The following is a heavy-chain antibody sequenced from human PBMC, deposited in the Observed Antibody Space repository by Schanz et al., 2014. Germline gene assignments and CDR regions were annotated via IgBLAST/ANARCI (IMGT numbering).Heavy chain of an antibody. CDR3: AMGGYQLHH. J-gene: IGHJ4*02. CDR1: GFIFDDYG. CDR2: IYTDGST. Sequence: EVLLLESGGRVERPGGSLRLSCAASGFIFDDYGMSWVRQVPGKGLEWVSIIYTDGSTYYADSVRDRFTISRDNSKNMLYLQINNLRAEDTAVYYCAMGGYQLHHWGQGTLVTVSS. V-gene: IGHV3-66*01. D-gene: IGHD1-7*01.